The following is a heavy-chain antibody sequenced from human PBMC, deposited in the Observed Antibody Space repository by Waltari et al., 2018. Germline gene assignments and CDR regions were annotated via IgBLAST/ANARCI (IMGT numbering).Heavy chain of an antibody. J-gene: IGHJ4*02. CDR3: ARGIAVAGYYFDY. CDR2: IYSGGST. Sequence: EVQLVESGGGLIQTGGSLRLSCAASGFTVSSNYMSWVRQAPGKGLEWVSVIYSGGSTYYADSVKGRFTISRDNSKNTLYLQMNSLRAEDTAVYYCARGIAVAGYYFDYWGQGTLVTVSS. V-gene: IGHV3-53*01. D-gene: IGHD6-19*01. CDR1: GFTVSSNY.